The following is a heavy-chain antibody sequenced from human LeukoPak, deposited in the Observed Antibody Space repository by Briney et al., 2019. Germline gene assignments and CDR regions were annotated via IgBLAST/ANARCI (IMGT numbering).Heavy chain of an antibody. CDR3: ARVRDGYNDAYDI. CDR2: IKPSGGDT. J-gene: IGHJ3*02. V-gene: IGHV1-46*01. CDR1: GYTFTDYN. D-gene: IGHD5-24*01. Sequence: ASVKVSCKTSGYTFTDYNLHWVRQAPGQRPEWMGIIKPSGGDTSYAQTFQGRVFMTRDTSTSTVYMELSSLKSEDTAVYYCARVRDGYNDAYDIWGQGTMVTVSS.